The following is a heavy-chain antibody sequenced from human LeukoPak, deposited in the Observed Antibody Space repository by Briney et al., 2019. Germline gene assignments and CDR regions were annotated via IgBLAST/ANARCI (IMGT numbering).Heavy chain of an antibody. J-gene: IGHJ4*02. CDR3: AKDQDILTGSFDY. Sequence: PGGSLRLSCVASGFTFSSYGMHWVRQAPGKGLEWVALISYDGSNEYYADTVKGRFTISRDNSKNTLYLQMNSLRAEDTAVYYCAKDQDILTGSFDYWGQGTLVTVSS. D-gene: IGHD3-9*01. CDR2: ISYDGSNE. V-gene: IGHV3-30*18. CDR1: GFTFSSYG.